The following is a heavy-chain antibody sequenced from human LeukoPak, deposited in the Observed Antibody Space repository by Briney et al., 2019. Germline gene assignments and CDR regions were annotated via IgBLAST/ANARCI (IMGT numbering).Heavy chain of an antibody. CDR3: VTSYCSGGSCYSASGY. J-gene: IGHJ4*02. CDR1: GFTFSRYW. V-gene: IGHV3-74*01. Sequence: PGGSLRLSCAASGFTFSRYWMHWARQAPGKGLVWVSRINSDGSSTSYADSVKGRFTISRDNAKNTLYLQMNSLRAEDSAVYYCVTSYCSGGSCYSASGYWGQGTLATVSS. D-gene: IGHD2-15*01. CDR2: INSDGSST.